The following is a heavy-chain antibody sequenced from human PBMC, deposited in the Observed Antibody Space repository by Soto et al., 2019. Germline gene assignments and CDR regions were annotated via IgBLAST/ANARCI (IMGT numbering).Heavy chain of an antibody. CDR3: ARQVEDGYSFAYHY. CDR2: IYPGDSDT. D-gene: IGHD5-18*01. J-gene: IGHJ4*02. CDR1: GYSFASYW. V-gene: IGHV5-51*01. Sequence: PGESLKISCKGSGYSFASYWIGWVRQMPGKGLEWMGIIYPGDSDTRYSPSFQGQVTISADKSISTAYLHWSSLKASDSAMYYCARQVEDGYSFAYHYWGQGTQVTVPS.